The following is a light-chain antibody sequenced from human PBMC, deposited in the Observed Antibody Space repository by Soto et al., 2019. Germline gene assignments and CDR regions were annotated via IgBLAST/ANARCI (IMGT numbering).Light chain of an antibody. Sequence: IQVTQSPSSLSASVGDRVTITCRASQDIRGALAWYQQKPGKAPKLLIYAASTLQSGVPSRFSGSGSGTDFTLTISGLQPEDVATYYCQMYNSAPLTFGGGTKVDIK. CDR3: QMYNSAPLT. V-gene: IGKV1-27*01. CDR2: AAS. CDR1: QDIRGA. J-gene: IGKJ4*01.